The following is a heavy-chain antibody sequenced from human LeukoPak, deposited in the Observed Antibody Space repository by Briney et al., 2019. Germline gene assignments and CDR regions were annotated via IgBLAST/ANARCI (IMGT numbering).Heavy chain of an antibody. J-gene: IGHJ4*02. V-gene: IGHV3-74*01. CDR3: ARQNGAGYYYYFDS. CDR1: GFTFSSYW. CDR2: INSDGSST. D-gene: IGHD3-22*01. Sequence: GGSLRLSCAASGFTFSSYWMHWVRQAPGKGLVWVSRINSDGSSTSYADSVKGRFTISRDNARNSLYLQMNSLRAEDTAVYYCARQNGAGYYYYFDSWGQGTLVTVSS.